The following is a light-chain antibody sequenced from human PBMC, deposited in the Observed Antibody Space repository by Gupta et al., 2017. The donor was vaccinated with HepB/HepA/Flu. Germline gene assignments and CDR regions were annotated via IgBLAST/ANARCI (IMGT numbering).Light chain of an antibody. CDR2: QNN. V-gene: IGLV3-1*01. CDR3: QAWDTSSVV. J-gene: IGLJ3*02. Sequence: SYELTQSPSLSVSPGQTATITCSGDKWGDKYACWYQQKPGQSPILVIQQNNKRPAGCPGLSSCFNSWTTATLTIRGTQAMDEEYYYWQAWDTSSVVFGGGTKLTVL. CDR1: KWGDKY.